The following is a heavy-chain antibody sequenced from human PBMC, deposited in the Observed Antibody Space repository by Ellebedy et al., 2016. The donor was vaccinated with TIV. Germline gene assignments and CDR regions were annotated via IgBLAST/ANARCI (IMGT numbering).Heavy chain of an antibody. V-gene: IGHV1-69*04. J-gene: IGHJ6*02. D-gene: IGHD6-13*01. Sequence: AASVKVSCKASGGTFSSYAISWVRQAPGQGLEWMGRIIPILGIANYAQKFQGRVTITADKSTSTAYMELSNLRSEDTAVYYCARDRDSSSRYFGGYYYYGMDVWGQGTTVTVSS. CDR3: ARDRDSSSRYFGGYYYYGMDV. CDR1: GGTFSSYA. CDR2: IIPILGIA.